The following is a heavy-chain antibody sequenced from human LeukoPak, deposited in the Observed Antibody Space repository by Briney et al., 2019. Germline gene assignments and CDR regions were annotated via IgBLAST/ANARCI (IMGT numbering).Heavy chain of an antibody. Sequence: GGSLRLSCAASGYTFSSYERKWVRQAPGKGLEWVSYISSSGRTVYYADSVNGRFTISRDNSKSTLYLQMNSLRADDTAVYYCVRDLTWGQGTLVTVSS. V-gene: IGHV3-48*03. CDR2: ISSSGRTV. J-gene: IGHJ5*02. CDR3: VRDLT. CDR1: GYTFSSYE.